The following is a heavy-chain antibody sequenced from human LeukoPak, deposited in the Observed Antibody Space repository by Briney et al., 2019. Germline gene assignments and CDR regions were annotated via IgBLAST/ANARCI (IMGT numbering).Heavy chain of an antibody. V-gene: IGHV3-53*01. Sequence: GGSLRLSCAASGFTVSTNYMSWVRQAPGKGLEWVSSIYSGGSTYYADSVKGRFTISRDNSKNTLYLQMNSLRAEDTAMYYCARASGGYYLFDYWDQGTLVTVSS. J-gene: IGHJ4*02. CDR3: ARASGGYYLFDY. CDR1: GFTVSTNY. CDR2: IYSGGST. D-gene: IGHD3-22*01.